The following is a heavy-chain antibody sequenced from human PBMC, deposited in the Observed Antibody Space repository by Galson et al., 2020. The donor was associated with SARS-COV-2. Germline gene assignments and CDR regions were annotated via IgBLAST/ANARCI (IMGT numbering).Heavy chain of an antibody. J-gene: IGHJ4*02. CDR3: TADLRGVYYDILTGYYRIDY. D-gene: IGHD3-9*01. CDR2: IKSKTDGGTT. Sequence: GESLKISCAASGFTFSNAWMSWVRQAPGKGLEWVGRIKSKTDGGTTDYAAPVKGRFTISRDDSKNTLYLQMNSLKTEDTDVYDCTADLRGVYYDILTGYYRIDYWCQGALVTVSS. V-gene: IGHV3-15*01. CDR1: GFTFSNAW.